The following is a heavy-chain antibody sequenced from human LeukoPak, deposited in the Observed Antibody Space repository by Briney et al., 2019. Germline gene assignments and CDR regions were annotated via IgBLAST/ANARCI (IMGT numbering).Heavy chain of an antibody. CDR1: AGSTSGYY. CDR2: IYYTGST. CDR3: ASHGSSGHDSLT. J-gene: IGHJ1*01. Sequence: SETLSLTRTVSAGSTSGYYWSWIRRPSGKGLEWIGYIYYTGSTSYNPSLKSRVTISLDTSKSQFSLRLTSVTAADTAVCYCASHGSSGHDSLTWGQGTLVTVSS. D-gene: IGHD5-12*01. V-gene: IGHV4-59*08.